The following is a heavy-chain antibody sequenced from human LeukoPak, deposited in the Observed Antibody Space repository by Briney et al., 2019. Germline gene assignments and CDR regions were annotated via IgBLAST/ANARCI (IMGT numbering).Heavy chain of an antibody. D-gene: IGHD2-2*02. J-gene: IGHJ5*02. Sequence: KPSETLSLNCAVYGGSFSGYYWSWIRQPPGKGLEWIGEINHSGSTNYNPSLRSRVTISVDTSKNQFSLKLSSVTAADTAVYYCARGRRVTVPAAIGPFPRFDPWGQGTLVTVSS. CDR2: INHSGST. CDR1: GGSFSGYY. V-gene: IGHV4-34*01. CDR3: ARGRRVTVPAAIGPFPRFDP.